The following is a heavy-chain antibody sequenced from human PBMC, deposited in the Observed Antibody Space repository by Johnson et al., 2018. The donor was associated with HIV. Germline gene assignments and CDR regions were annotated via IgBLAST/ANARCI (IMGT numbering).Heavy chain of an antibody. V-gene: IGHV3-13*01. CDR3: ARWGTVTTDAFDI. CDR2: IGTAGDT. Sequence: VQLVESGGGLVQPGGSLRLSCAASGFTVSSNYMSWVRQAPGKGLEWVSAIGTAGDTYYPGSVKGRFTISRENAKNSLYLQMNSLRAGDTAVYYCARWGTVTTDAFDIWGQGTMVTVSS. D-gene: IGHD4-17*01. J-gene: IGHJ3*02. CDR1: GFTVSSNY.